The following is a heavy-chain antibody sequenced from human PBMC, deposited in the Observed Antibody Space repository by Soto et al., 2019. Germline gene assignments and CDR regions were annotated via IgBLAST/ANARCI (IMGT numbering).Heavy chain of an antibody. CDR3: ARVIRPYSSSSRLEGY. CDR2: IKQDGSEK. V-gene: IGHV3-7*01. Sequence: GGSLRLSCAASGFTFSSYWMSWVRQAPGKGLEWVANIKQDGSEKYYVDSVKGRFTISRDNAKNSLYLQMNSLRAEDTAVYYCARVIRPYSSSSRLEGYWGQGTLVTVSS. J-gene: IGHJ4*02. CDR1: GFTFSSYW. D-gene: IGHD6-6*01.